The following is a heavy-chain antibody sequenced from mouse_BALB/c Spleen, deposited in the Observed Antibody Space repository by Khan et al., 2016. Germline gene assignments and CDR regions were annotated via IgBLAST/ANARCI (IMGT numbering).Heavy chain of an antibody. Sequence: QVQLQQSGAELAKPGASVKMSCKASGYTFTSYWMHWVKQRPGQGLEWIGYINPSTGYTEYNQKFKDKATLTADKSSSTAYMQLSSLTSEDSAVXYCASIFYGYEFAYWGQGTLVTVSA. CDR2: INPSTGYT. V-gene: IGHV1-7*01. CDR1: GYTFTSYW. D-gene: IGHD1-2*01. J-gene: IGHJ3*01. CDR3: ASIFYGYEFAY.